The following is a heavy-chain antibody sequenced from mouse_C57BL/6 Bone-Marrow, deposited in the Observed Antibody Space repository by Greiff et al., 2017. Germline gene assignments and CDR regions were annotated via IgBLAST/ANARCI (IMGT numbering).Heavy chain of an antibody. Sequence: EVQLQQSGTVLARPGASVKMSCKTSGYTFTSYWMHWVKQRPGQGLEWIGAIYPGNSDTSYNQKFKGKAKLTAVTSASTAYMELSSLTNEDSAVYYCTPIIITTVVAQDYWGQGTTLTVSS. CDR2: IYPGNSDT. J-gene: IGHJ2*01. D-gene: IGHD1-1*01. V-gene: IGHV1-5*01. CDR3: TPIIITTVVAQDY. CDR1: GYTFTSYW.